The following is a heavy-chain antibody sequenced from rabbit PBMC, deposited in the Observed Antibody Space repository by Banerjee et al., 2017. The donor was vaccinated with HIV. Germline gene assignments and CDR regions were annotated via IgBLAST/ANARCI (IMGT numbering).Heavy chain of an antibody. J-gene: IGHJ4*01. V-gene: IGHV1S40*01. Sequence: QSLEESGGDLVKPGASLTLTCTASGFSFSSSYYMCWVRQAPGKGLEWIACIYAGSTGSTYYASWAKGRFTISKTSSTTVTLQMTSLTAADTATYFCARGAGYAGYGYASYYFNLWGQGTLVTVS. CDR3: ARGAGYAGYGYASYYFNL. D-gene: IGHD6-1*01. CDR1: GFSFSSSYY. CDR2: IYAGSTGST.